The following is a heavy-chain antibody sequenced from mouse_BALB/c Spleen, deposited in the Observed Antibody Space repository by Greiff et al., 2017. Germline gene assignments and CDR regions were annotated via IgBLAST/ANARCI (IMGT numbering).Heavy chain of an antibody. CDR2: INPSNGGT. J-gene: IGHJ4*01. Sequence: QVQLQQSGAELVKPGASVKLSCKASGYTFTSYYMYWVKQRPGQGLEWIGEINPSNGGTNFNEKFKSKATLTVDKSSSTAYMQLSSLTSEDSAVYYCARVDYDVGYAMDYWGQGTSVTVSS. D-gene: IGHD2-4*01. CDR1: GYTFTSYY. V-gene: IGHV1S81*02. CDR3: ARVDYDVGYAMDY.